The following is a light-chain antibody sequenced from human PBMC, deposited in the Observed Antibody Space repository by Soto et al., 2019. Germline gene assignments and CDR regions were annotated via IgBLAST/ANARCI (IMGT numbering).Light chain of an antibody. CDR3: GSFVGSASVG. J-gene: IGLJ2*01. V-gene: IGLV2-23*01. CDR2: EGN. CDR1: TSFVGSYNR. Sequence: QSVLTQPASLSGSPGQSITFSCTGTTSFVGSYNRVSWYQVHPGKAPKLMIYEGNKRPSGVSNRFSGATSANTASLTISGLQAEDVADYYCGSFVGSASVGFRGGTPVTVL.